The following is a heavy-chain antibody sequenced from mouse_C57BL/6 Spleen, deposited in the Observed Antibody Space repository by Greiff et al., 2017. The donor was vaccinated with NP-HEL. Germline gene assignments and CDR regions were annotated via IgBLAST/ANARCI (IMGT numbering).Heavy chain of an antibody. CDR3: ARYGNYVNAMDY. Sequence: QVQLKQPGAELVMPGASVKLSCKASGYTFTSYWMHWVKQRPGQGLEWIGEIDPSDSYTNYNQKFKGKSTLTVDKSSSTAYMQLSSLTSEDSAVYYCARYGNYVNAMDYWGQGTSVTVSS. CDR1: GYTFTSYW. D-gene: IGHD2-1*01. J-gene: IGHJ4*01. V-gene: IGHV1-69*01. CDR2: IDPSDSYT.